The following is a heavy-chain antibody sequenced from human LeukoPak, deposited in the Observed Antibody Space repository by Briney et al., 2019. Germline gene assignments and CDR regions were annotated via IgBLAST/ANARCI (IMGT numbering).Heavy chain of an antibody. CDR2: INPNSGVT. CDR3: ARDRSVILGYYYSGMDV. CDR1: GYTFTGYH. J-gene: IGHJ6*02. V-gene: IGHV1-2*06. D-gene: IGHD3/OR15-3a*01. Sequence: GASVKVSCKASGYTFTGYHVHWVRQAPGQGLEWMGRINPNSGVTNYAQKFQGRVTMTRHTSITTAHMELSRLRSDDTAVYYCARDRSVILGYYYSGMDVWGQGTTVTVSS.